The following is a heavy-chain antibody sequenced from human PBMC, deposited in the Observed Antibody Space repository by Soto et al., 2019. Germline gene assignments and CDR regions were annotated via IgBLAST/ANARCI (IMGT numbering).Heavy chain of an antibody. J-gene: IGHJ4*02. V-gene: IGHV1-69*02. CDR2: IIPILGIA. Sequence: SVKVSCKASGGTFSSYTISWVRQAPGQGLEWMGRIIPILGIANYAQKFQGRVTITADKSTSTAYMELSSLRSEDTAVYYCATDQTYYYDSSGYYPWPYWGQGTLVTVSS. D-gene: IGHD3-22*01. CDR3: ATDQTYYYDSSGYYPWPY. CDR1: GGTFSSYT.